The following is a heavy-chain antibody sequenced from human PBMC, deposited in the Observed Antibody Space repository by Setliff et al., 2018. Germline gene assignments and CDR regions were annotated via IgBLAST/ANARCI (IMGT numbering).Heavy chain of an antibody. D-gene: IGHD6-19*01. J-gene: IGHJ4*02. CDR3: TRDLIPGIAVACTVGCCDY. Sequence: GGSLRLSCTTSGFTFGAYTMTWVRHAPGKGLEWVGLIGSKTYGGVAEYAASVKGRFTISRDDSKSIAYLQMNSLKTEDTAVHYCTRDLIPGIAVACTVGCCDYWGQGTLVTVSS. CDR2: IGSKTYGGVA. V-gene: IGHV3-49*04. CDR1: GFTFGAYT.